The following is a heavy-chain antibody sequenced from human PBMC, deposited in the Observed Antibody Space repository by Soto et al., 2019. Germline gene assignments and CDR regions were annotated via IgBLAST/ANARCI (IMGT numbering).Heavy chain of an antibody. CDR3: ARDAVAMDY. Sequence: PGGSLRLSCAASEFTISSYAIHWVRQAPGKGLEWVAVISYDGSSKYNSDSVKGPFTISRDKSKNTVYLQMHSLTVEDTAVYYCARDAVAMDYWGRGTLVTVPQ. D-gene: IGHD6-19*01. CDR1: EFTISSYA. CDR2: ISYDGSSK. V-gene: IGHV3-30-3*01. J-gene: IGHJ4*02.